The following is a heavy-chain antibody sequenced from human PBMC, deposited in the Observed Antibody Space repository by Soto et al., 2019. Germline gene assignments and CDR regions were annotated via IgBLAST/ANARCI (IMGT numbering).Heavy chain of an antibody. CDR2: ITVNGNT. CDR1: GAYISDFS. D-gene: IGHD1-7*01. Sequence: QVQQLESGPGLVKPWDTLSLTCTVSGAYISDFSWSWIRQPAGKGLERIGRITVNGNTQYNPSFRRRVTMSMDTSRNQFSLNLQSATAADTALYYCARESGENWTYEAHWGQGTLVTVSS. CDR3: ARESGENWTYEAH. V-gene: IGHV4-4*07. J-gene: IGHJ1*01.